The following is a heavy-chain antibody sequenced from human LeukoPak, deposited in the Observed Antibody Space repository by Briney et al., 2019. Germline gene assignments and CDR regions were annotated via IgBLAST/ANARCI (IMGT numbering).Heavy chain of an antibody. CDR2: INNKGTET. D-gene: IGHD3/OR15-3a*01. V-gene: IGHV3-74*01. Sequence: PGGSLRLSCAASGFTFNNFWMHWVRQVPGKGLVWVSRINNKGTETVYADSVKGRFTISRDNAKNTLYLQMNSLRAEDTAIYYCVRGSFGPDIWGQGTMVTVSS. CDR1: GFTFNNFW. J-gene: IGHJ3*02. CDR3: VRGSFGPDI.